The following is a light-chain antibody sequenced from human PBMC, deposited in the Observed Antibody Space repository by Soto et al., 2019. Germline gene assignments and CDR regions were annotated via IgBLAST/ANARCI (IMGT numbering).Light chain of an antibody. V-gene: IGKV1-5*03. CDR1: QTISSW. CDR3: QQYNSYSGA. Sequence: DIQMTQSPSTLSGSVGDRVTISCRSSQTISSWLAWYQQKPGKAPNHLIYKASTLKSGVPSRFSGSGSGTEFTLTIISRQPDDFATYYYQQYNSYSGAFGQGTNV. J-gene: IGKJ1*01. CDR2: KAS.